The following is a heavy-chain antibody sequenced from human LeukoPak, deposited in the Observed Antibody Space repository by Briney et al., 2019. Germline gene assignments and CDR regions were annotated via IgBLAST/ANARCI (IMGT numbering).Heavy chain of an antibody. V-gene: IGHV1-24*01. CDR2: FDPEDGET. CDR1: GYTLTELS. D-gene: IGHD3-22*01. J-gene: IGHJ4*02. CDR3: ARDERAYYYDSSGYYYPVY. Sequence: ASVKVSCKVSGYTLTELSMHWVRQAPGKGLEWMGGFDPEDGETIYAQKFQGRVTMTEDTSTDTAYMELSSLRSEDTAVYYCARDERAYYYDSSGYYYPVYWGQGTLVTVSS.